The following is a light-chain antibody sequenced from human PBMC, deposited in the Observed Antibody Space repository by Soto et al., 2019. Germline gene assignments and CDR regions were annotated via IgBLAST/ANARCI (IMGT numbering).Light chain of an antibody. J-gene: IGKJ2*01. V-gene: IGKV3-15*01. CDR1: QSVSGK. CDR2: GAF. Sequence: EIVMTQSPATLSVSPGEGATLSCKASQSVSGKLAWYQQKPGQAPRVLIYGAFTRATGIPARFSGSGSGTEFTLTISSLQSEDFAVYYCLQYNDWPFTFGHGTKLEIK. CDR3: LQYNDWPFT.